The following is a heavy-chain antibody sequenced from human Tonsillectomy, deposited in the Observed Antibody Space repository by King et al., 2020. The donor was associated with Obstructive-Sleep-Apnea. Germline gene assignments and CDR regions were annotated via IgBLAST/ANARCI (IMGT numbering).Heavy chain of an antibody. V-gene: IGHV3-48*01. CDR1: GFTFSEHK. CDR3: ARDNDGPQWLGRLDY. CDR2: IDSMSRSI. J-gene: IGHJ4*02. Sequence: VQLVESGGGLVQPGGSLRLSCAASGFTFSEHKMHWVRQAPGKGLEWISYIDSMSRSIYYADSVKGRFTISRDNAKASLYLQMNSLRAEDTAVYYCARDNDGPQWLGRLDYWGQGTLVSVSS. D-gene: IGHD6-19*01.